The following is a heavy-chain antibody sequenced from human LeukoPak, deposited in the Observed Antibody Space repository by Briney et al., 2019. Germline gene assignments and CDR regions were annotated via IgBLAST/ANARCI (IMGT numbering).Heavy chain of an antibody. J-gene: IGHJ1*01. V-gene: IGHV3-21*01. D-gene: IGHD1-26*01. CDR2: ISSSSSYI. CDR3: ARGPYSGSYYGRYFQH. Sequence: PGGSLRLSCAASGFTFSSYSMNWVRQAPGKGLEWVSSISSSSSYIYYADSVKGRFTISRDNAKNSLYLQMNSLRAEDTAVYYCARGPYSGSYYGRYFQHWGQGTLVTVSS. CDR1: GFTFSSYS.